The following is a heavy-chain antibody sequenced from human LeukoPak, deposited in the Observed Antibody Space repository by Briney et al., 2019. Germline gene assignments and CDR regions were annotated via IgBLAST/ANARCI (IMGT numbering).Heavy chain of an antibody. CDR1: GYTFTGYY. Sequence: GASVKVSCKASGYTFTGYYMHWVRRAPGQGLEWMGRIIPILVIANYAQKFQGRVTITADKSTSTAYMELSSLRSEDTAVYYCARDHEDSSGYYYQFDYWGQGTLVTVSS. V-gene: IGHV1-69*04. CDR3: ARDHEDSSGYYYQFDY. J-gene: IGHJ4*02. D-gene: IGHD3-22*01. CDR2: IIPILVIA.